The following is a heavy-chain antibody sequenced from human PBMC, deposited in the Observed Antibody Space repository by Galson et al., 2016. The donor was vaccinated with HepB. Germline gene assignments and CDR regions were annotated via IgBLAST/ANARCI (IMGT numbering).Heavy chain of an antibody. V-gene: IGHV5-51*01. D-gene: IGHD3-3*01. Sequence: QSGAEVKKPGESLKISCQGSGYTFPDQWIGWVRQLSGRGLEWVGIIWPGDSGVRLSPSFDGHVTISADKSANIAYLQWSSLKTSDTGIYFWAARLGVGIFAWGQGTLVTVSS. CDR3: AARLGVGIFA. J-gene: IGHJ5*02. CDR1: GYTFPDQW. CDR2: IWPGDSGV.